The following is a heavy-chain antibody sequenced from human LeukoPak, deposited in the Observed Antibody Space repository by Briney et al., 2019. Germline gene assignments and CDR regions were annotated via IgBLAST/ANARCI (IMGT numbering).Heavy chain of an antibody. CDR2: ISVGGDAT. V-gene: IGHV3-23*01. D-gene: IGHD2-2*01. Sequence: GGSLRLACAASGCTFRTYAMSWVRQAPGKGLEWVSAISVGGDATFYADFVKGRFTISRDNSKSTLFLQIDSLRVEDTALYYCAKGCESSNCDASRMFDPWGQGTLVTVSS. CDR3: AKGCESSNCDASRMFDP. J-gene: IGHJ5*02. CDR1: GCTFRTYA.